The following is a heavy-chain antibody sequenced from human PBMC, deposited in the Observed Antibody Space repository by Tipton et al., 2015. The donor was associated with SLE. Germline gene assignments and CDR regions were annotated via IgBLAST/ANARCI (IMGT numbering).Heavy chain of an antibody. CDR2: IKQDGSEK. CDR1: GFTFSSYA. Sequence: SLRLSCAASGFTFSSYAMHWVRQAPGKGLEWVANIKQDGSEKYYVDSVKGRFTISRDNAKNSLYLQMNSLRAEDTAVYYCARRLIAAAGPRWFDPWGQGTLVTVSS. D-gene: IGHD6-13*01. CDR3: ARRLIAAAGPRWFDP. J-gene: IGHJ5*02. V-gene: IGHV3-7*03.